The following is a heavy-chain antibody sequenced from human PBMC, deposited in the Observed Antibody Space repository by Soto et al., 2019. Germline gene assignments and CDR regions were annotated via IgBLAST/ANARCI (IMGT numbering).Heavy chain of an antibody. V-gene: IGHV4-30-2*01. J-gene: IGHJ4*02. D-gene: IGHD4-17*01. CDR1: GGSISSVGYS. Sequence: SETLCLTCAVSGGSISSVGYSCNWIRQPPGKGLEWIGYIYHSGSTYYNPSLKSRVTISVDRSKNQFSLKLSSVTAADTAVYYCARGMTTVTTFDYWGQGTLVTVSS. CDR2: IYHSGST. CDR3: ARGMTTVTTFDY.